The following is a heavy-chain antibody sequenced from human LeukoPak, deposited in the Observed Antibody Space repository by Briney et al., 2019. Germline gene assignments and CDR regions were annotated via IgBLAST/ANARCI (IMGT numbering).Heavy chain of an antibody. D-gene: IGHD4-23*01. CDR2: IYYSGNT. CDR3: XREGGDYGGNSQFWYFDL. CDR1: GVSISSSNSY. Sequence: PSETLSLTCTVSGVSISSSNSYWGWIRQPPGKGLEWIGSIYYSGNTYYNASLKSQVSISIDTSKNQFSLKLTSVTAADTAVYYXXREGGDYGGNSQFWYFDLWGRGTLVTVSS. V-gene: IGHV4-39*02. J-gene: IGHJ2*01.